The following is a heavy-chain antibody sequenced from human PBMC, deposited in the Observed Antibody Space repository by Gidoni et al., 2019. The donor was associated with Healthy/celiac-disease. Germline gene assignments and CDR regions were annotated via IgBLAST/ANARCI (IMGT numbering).Heavy chain of an antibody. CDR1: GGSISSYY. CDR2: IYYSGST. D-gene: IGHD3-22*01. V-gene: IGHV4-59*08. J-gene: IGHJ4*02. Sequence: QVQLQESGPGLVKPSETLSLTCTVSGGSISSYYWSWIRQPPGKGLEWIGYIYYSGSTNYNPSLKSRVTISVDTSKNQFSLKLSSVTAADTAVYYCARHTPTYYYDSSGYYNDYWGQGTLVTVSS. CDR3: ARHTPTYYYDSSGYYNDY.